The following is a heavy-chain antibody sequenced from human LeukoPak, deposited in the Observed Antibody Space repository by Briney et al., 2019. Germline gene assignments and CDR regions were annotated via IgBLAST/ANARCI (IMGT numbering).Heavy chain of an antibody. CDR2: INHSGST. D-gene: IGHD6-19*01. CDR1: GGSIRIYY. CDR3: GRVVAARRWFDP. J-gene: IGHJ5*02. V-gene: IGHV4-34*01. Sequence: PSETLSLTCTVSGGSIRIYYWSWIRDPPGKGLEWIGEINHSGSTNYNPSLRSRVTISVDTSKKQFSLKLGSVTAADTAAYYWGRVVAARRWFDPWGQGTLVTVSS.